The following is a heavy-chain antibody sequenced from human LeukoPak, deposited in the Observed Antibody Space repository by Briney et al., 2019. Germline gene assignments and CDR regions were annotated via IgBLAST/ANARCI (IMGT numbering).Heavy chain of an antibody. D-gene: IGHD6-19*01. CDR1: GFTFSNYW. CDR3: ARDREVAVAGTLFGY. J-gene: IGHJ4*02. Sequence: PGGSLRLSCAASGFTFSNYWMSWVRQAPGKGLEWVANIKQDGSEKYYVDSVKGRFTISRDNAKNSLYLQMNSLRAEDTAVYYCARDREVAVAGTLFGYWGQGTLVTVSS. CDR2: IKQDGSEK. V-gene: IGHV3-7*01.